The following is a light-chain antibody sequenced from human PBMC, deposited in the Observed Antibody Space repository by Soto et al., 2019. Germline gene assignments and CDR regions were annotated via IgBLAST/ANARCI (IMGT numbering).Light chain of an antibody. Sequence: IEMKQSPPTLSGSKGDRATXSCRXSHSVSSSDLAWYQQEPGRAPRLLIDGAASRATGIPDRFSGSGSGTDFTLTISRLEPEDFAVYYCQQYGSAPPKAFGQGTR. CDR2: GAA. CDR3: QQYGSAPPKA. J-gene: IGKJ5*01. V-gene: IGKV3-20*01. CDR1: HSVSSSD.